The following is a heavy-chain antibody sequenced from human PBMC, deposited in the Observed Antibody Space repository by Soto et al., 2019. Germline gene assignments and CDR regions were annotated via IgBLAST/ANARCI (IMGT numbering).Heavy chain of an antibody. CDR2: IYYSGST. Sequence: QVQLQESGPGLVKPSQTLSLTCTVSGGSISSGGYYWSWIRQHPWKGLEWIGYIYYSGSTYYNPSLKSRFTISVDTSKNQFSLRRSSVTAADTAVYYCARSGGRHSYGRDVWGQGTTVTVSS. V-gene: IGHV4-31*03. D-gene: IGHD1-26*01. CDR3: ARSGGRHSYGRDV. J-gene: IGHJ6*02. CDR1: GGSISSGGYY.